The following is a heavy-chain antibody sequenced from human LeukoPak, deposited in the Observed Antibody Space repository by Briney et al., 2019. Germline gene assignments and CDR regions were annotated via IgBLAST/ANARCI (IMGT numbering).Heavy chain of an antibody. CDR1: GGSISSSSYY. J-gene: IGHJ6*03. CDR3: AREEIVEWLWAHMDV. D-gene: IGHD3-3*01. CDR2: IYYSGST. Sequence: SETLSLTCTVSGGSISSSSYYWGWIGQPPGQGLEWIGSIYYSGSTYDNPSLKSRVTISVDTSKNQFSLMLSSVTAADTAVYYCAREEIVEWLWAHMDVWGKGTTVTVSS. V-gene: IGHV4-39*02.